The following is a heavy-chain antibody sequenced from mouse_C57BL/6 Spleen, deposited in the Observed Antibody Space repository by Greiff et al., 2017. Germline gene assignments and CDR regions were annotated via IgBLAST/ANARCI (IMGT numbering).Heavy chain of an antibody. D-gene: IGHD2-3*01. CDR3: ARGYYPYY. V-gene: IGHV1-26*01. CDR2: INPNNGGT. J-gene: IGHJ2*01. CDR1: GYTFTDYY. Sequence: EVKLQQSGPELVKPGASVKISCKASGYTFTDYYMNRVKQSHGKSLEWIGDINPNNGGTSYNQKFKGKATLTVDKSSSTAYMELRSLTSEDSAVYYCARGYYPYYWGQGTTLTVSS.